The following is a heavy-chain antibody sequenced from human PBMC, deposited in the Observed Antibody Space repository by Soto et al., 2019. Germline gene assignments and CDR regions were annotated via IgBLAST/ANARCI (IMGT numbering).Heavy chain of an antibody. Sequence: GGSLRLSCAASGFTFSSYWMHWVRQAPGKGLVWVSRINSDGSSTSYADSVKGRFTISRDNAKNTLYLQMNSLRAEETAVYYGARDPPYYDFWRGHILYGMDVWGPGTTVTVFS. CDR3: ARDPPYYDFWRGHILYGMDV. J-gene: IGHJ6*02. CDR2: INSDGSST. CDR1: GFTFSSYW. V-gene: IGHV3-74*01. D-gene: IGHD3-3*01.